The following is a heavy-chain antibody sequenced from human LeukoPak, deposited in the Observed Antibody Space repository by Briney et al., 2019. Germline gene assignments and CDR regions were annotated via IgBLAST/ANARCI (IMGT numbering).Heavy chain of an antibody. D-gene: IGHD2-15*01. CDR3: ARPGYCSGGSCYGRRAFDI. Sequence: GESLKISCKCSGYSFVDYWIGWVRQMPGKGLQWVGLIYPGDSETRYSPSFKGQVTISVDKSITTAYLQWSNLKASDTAMYYCARPGYCSGGSCYGRRAFDIWGQGTMVTVSS. V-gene: IGHV5-51*01. CDR2: IYPGDSET. J-gene: IGHJ3*02. CDR1: GYSFVDYW.